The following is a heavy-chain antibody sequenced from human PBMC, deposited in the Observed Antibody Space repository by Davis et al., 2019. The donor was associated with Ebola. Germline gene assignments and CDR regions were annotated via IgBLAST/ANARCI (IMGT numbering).Heavy chain of an antibody. D-gene: IGHD3-3*01. CDR3: ARRIFGGRGWFDP. CDR1: GGSFSRYY. Sequence: SETLSLTCAVYGGSFSRYYWSWIRQPPGKGLEWIGETNHSGSTNYNPSLKSRVTISVDTSKNQFSLKLSSVTAADTAVYYCARRIFGGRGWFDPWGQGTLVTVSS. V-gene: IGHV4-34*01. CDR2: TNHSGST. J-gene: IGHJ5*02.